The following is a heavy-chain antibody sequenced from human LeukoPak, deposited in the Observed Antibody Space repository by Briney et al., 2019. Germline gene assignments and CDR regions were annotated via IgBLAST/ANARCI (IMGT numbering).Heavy chain of an antibody. J-gene: IGHJ4*02. CDR3: AKRAYTFWFAD. Sequence: PSETLSLTCDVSGYSISSGSYWGWIRQPPGKGLEWIGSIYHSGSTYYTPSLKSRVTISLDTSKNQFSLKVTSATAADTATYCAAKRAYTFWFADWGQGTLVTVSS. V-gene: IGHV4-38-2*01. CDR1: GYSISSGSY. D-gene: IGHD3-3*01. CDR2: IYHSGST.